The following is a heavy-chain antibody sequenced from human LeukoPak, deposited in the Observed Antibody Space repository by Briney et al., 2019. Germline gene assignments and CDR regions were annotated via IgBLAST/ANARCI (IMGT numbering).Heavy chain of an antibody. V-gene: IGHV4-4*09. Sequence: PSETLSLTCTVSGGSISSYYWSWIRQPPGKGLEWIGYIYTSGSTNYNPSLKSRVTISVDTSKNQFSLKLSSVTAADTAVYYCARLKPEYSSSLYYFDYWGQGTQVTVSS. CDR3: ARLKPEYSSSLYYFDY. CDR1: GGSISSYY. CDR2: IYTSGST. D-gene: IGHD6-6*01. J-gene: IGHJ4*02.